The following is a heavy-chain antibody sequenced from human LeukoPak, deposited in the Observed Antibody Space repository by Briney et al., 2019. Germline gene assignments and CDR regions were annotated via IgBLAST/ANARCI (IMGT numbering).Heavy chain of an antibody. D-gene: IGHD5-12*01. CDR3: ARDRGSSGYDYNWFDP. V-gene: IGHV3-21*01. Sequence: GGSLRLSCAASGFTFSSYSMNWVRQAPGKGLEWVSSISSSSSYIYYADSVKGRFTISRDNAKNSLYLQMNSLRAEDTAVYYCARDRGSSGYDYNWFDPWGQGTLVTVFS. J-gene: IGHJ5*02. CDR2: ISSSSSYI. CDR1: GFTFSSYS.